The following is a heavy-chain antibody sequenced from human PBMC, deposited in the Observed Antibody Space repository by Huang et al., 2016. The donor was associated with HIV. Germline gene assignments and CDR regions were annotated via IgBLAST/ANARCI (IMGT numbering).Heavy chain of an antibody. D-gene: IGHD3-22*01. CDR1: GGTFSSYA. Sequence: QVQLVQSGAEVKKPGSSVKVSCKASGGTFSSYAISWVRQAPGQGLEWVGGIIPIFGTANYAQKFQGRVTITADESTSTAYMELSSLRSEDTAVYYCARARGYYDSSVSYYFDYWGQGTLVTVSS. J-gene: IGHJ4*02. CDR2: IIPIFGTA. CDR3: ARARGYYDSSVSYYFDY. V-gene: IGHV1-69*13.